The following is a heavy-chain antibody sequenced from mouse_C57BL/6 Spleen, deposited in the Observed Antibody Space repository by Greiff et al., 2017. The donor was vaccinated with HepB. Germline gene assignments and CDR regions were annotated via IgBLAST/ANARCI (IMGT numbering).Heavy chain of an antibody. CDR2: IWSGGST. CDR3: ARKGYDYDEYYFDY. V-gene: IGHV2-2*01. J-gene: IGHJ2*01. CDR1: GFSLTSYG. D-gene: IGHD2-4*01. Sequence: QVHVKQSGPGLVQPSQSLSITCTVSGFSLTSYGVHWVRQSPGKGLEWLGVIWSGGSTDYNAAFISRLSISKDNSKSQVFFKMNSLQADDTAIYYCARKGYDYDEYYFDYWGQGTTLTVSS.